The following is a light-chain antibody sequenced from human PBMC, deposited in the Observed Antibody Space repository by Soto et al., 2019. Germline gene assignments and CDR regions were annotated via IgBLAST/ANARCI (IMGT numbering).Light chain of an antibody. Sequence: EIVLTQSPGTLSVPPGERATLSCRASQSISSNQLAWYQQKPGQAPSLLIYGASSRANGIPDRFSGSGSGTDFTITISRLEPEDSAIYYCQQYVSWTFGQGTKVEIK. V-gene: IGKV3-20*01. J-gene: IGKJ1*01. CDR1: QSISSNQ. CDR2: GAS. CDR3: QQYVSWT.